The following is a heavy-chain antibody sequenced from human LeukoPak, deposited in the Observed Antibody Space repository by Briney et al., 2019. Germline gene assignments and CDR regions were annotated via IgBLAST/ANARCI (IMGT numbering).Heavy chain of an antibody. D-gene: IGHD4-17*01. CDR3: ARDHGDYDVVYYYYYMDV. Sequence: GASVKVSCKASGYTFTGYYMHWVRQAPGQGLEWMGRINPNSGGTNYAQKFQGRVTMTRDTSISTAYMELSGLRSDDTAVYYCARDHGDYDVVYYYYYMDVWGKGTTVTVSS. CDR2: INPNSGGT. CDR1: GYTFTGYY. V-gene: IGHV1-2*06. J-gene: IGHJ6*03.